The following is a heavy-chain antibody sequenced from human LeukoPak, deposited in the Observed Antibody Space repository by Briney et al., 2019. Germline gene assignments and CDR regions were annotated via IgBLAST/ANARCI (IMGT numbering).Heavy chain of an antibody. D-gene: IGHD2-15*01. J-gene: IGHJ6*02. Sequence: PGGSLRLSCAASGFXFRSYGMHWVRQAPGKGLEWVAVISYDGSNKYYADSVKGRFTISRDNSKNTLYLQMNSLRAEDTAVYYCAKVPGDIVVVVAATLPNYYGMDVWGQGTTVTVSS. CDR1: GFXFRSYG. CDR3: AKVPGDIVVVVAATLPNYYGMDV. CDR2: ISYDGSNK. V-gene: IGHV3-30*18.